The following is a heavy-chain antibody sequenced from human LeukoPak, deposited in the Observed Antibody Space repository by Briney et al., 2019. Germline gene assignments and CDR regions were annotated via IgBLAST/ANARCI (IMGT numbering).Heavy chain of an antibody. CDR1: GFTFSGSA. D-gene: IGHD2-8*01. CDR3: ARDMGGYCTNGVCYRVDAFDI. V-gene: IGHV3-73*01. J-gene: IGHJ3*02. CDR2: IRSKANSYAT. Sequence: GGSLRLSCAASGFTFSGSAMHWVRQASGKGLEWVGRIRSKANSYATVYAASVKGRFTISRDDSKNTAYLQMNSLKTEDTALYYCARDMGGYCTNGVCYRVDAFDIWGQGAMVTVSS.